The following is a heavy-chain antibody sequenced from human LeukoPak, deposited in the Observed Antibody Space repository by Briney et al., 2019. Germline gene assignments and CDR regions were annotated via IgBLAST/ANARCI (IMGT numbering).Heavy chain of an antibody. CDR3: AREVPRYGSGSYPDY. CDR1: GGSLSSFY. Sequence: LETPSLTCTVSGGSLSSFYWSWIRQPAGKGLEGFGRIYTTGSANYNPSLQRPGTVSVDPSKSQISLKLSSVTAADTAVYYCAREVPRYGSGSYPDYWGQGTLVTVSS. CDR2: IYTTGSA. J-gene: IGHJ4*02. V-gene: IGHV4-4*07. D-gene: IGHD3-10*01.